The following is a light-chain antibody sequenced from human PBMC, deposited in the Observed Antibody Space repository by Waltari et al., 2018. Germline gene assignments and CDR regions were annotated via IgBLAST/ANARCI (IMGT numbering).Light chain of an antibody. V-gene: IGLV2-14*01. CDR2: EVS. CDR1: SSDVGGYNY. CDR3: SSYTTSSTVV. J-gene: IGLJ3*02. Sequence: QSALTQPASVSGSPGPSITISCTGTSSDVGGYNYVSWYQQHPGKAPKLMIYEVSNRPSARSNRCSGSKSGNTASLTISGLQAEDEADYYCSSYTTSSTVVFGGGTKLTVL.